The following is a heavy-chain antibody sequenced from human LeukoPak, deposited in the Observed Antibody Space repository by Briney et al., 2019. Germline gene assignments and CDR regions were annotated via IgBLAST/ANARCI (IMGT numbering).Heavy chain of an antibody. CDR3: ARSSGYPYFDY. J-gene: IGHJ4*02. V-gene: IGHV3-48*01. D-gene: IGHD3-22*01. CDR1: GFTFSSYA. Sequence: GGSLRLSCAASGFTFSSYAMSWVRQAPGKGLEWVSYISGSSSPIYYADSVKGRFTISRDNAKCSLYLQMNSLRAEDTAVYYCARSSGYPYFDYWGQGTLVTVSS. CDR2: ISGSSSPI.